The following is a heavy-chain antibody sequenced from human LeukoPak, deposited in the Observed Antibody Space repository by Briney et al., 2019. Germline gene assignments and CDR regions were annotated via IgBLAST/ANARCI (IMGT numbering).Heavy chain of an antibody. CDR2: IYYSGST. CDR1: GGSISSYY. V-gene: IGHV4-59*12. D-gene: IGHD3-22*01. CDR3: ARRRYYDSSGYSPPFDY. Sequence: SETLSLTCTVSGGSISSYYWSWIRLPPGKGLEWIGYIYYSGSTNYNPSLKSRVTISVDTSKNQFSLKLSSVTAADTAVYYCARRRYYDSSGYSPPFDYWGQGTLVTVSS. J-gene: IGHJ4*02.